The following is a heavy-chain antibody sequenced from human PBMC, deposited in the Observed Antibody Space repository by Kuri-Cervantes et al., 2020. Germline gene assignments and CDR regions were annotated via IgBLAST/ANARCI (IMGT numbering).Heavy chain of an antibody. Sequence: ASVKVSCKASGYTFTSYGISWVRQAPGQGLEWMGWISAYNGDTNYAQKLQGRVTMTTDTSTSTVFMELRSLRSDDTAVYYRARDSGWPFDDWGQGTVVTVSS. V-gene: IGHV1-18*01. D-gene: IGHD6-19*01. J-gene: IGHJ4*02. CDR1: GYTFTSYG. CDR3: ARDSGWPFDD. CDR2: ISAYNGDT.